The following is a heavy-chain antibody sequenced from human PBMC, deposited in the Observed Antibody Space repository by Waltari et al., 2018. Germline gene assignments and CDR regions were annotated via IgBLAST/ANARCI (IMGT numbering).Heavy chain of an antibody. D-gene: IGHD6-13*01. CDR3: ATYSASRGFNY. V-gene: IGHV3-30*02. CDR1: GFTFSTSG. CDR2: IRSDGSNI. J-gene: IGHJ4*02. Sequence: QVQLVESGGGVVQPGESLRLSCAASGFTFSTSGLHWVRQATGKGREWVAYIRSDGSNINDADSVKGRFTISRDNSKNTLYLQMNSLRAEDTAVYYCATYSASRGFNYWGQGTLVTVSS.